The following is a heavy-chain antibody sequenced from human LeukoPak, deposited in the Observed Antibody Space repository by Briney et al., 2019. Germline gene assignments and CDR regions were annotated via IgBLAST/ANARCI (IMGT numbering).Heavy chain of an antibody. J-gene: IGHJ4*02. CDR1: GFTFSSYS. D-gene: IGHD2-2*01. V-gene: IGHV3-21*01. CDR3: ASGSDIVVVPAPSY. Sequence: GGSLRLSCAASGFTFSSYSMNWVRQAPGKGLEWVSSISSSSSYIYYADSVKGRFTISRDNAKNSLYLQMNSLRAEDTAVYYCASGSDIVVVPAPSYWGQGTLVTVSS. CDR2: ISSSSSYI.